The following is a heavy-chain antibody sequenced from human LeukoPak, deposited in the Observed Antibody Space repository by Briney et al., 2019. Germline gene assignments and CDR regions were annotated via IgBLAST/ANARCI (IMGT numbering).Heavy chain of an antibody. CDR3: ARAAAGTGSWSQYFDY. J-gene: IGHJ4*02. V-gene: IGHV3-21*01. Sequence: SGGSLRLSCAASGFTFSTYSLNWVRQAPGKGLEWVSSITSSSSYIYYADSLKGRFTISRDNAKNSLYLQMNSLRAEDTAVYYCARAAAGTGSWSQYFDYWGQGTLVTVSS. CDR1: GFTFSTYS. CDR2: ITSSSSYI. D-gene: IGHD6-13*01.